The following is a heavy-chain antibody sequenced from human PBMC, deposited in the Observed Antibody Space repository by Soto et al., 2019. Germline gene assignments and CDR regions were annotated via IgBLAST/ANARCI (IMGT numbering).Heavy chain of an antibody. D-gene: IGHD3-3*01. V-gene: IGHV3-21*01. CDR3: ARDGVRFLEWLSTYFDY. J-gene: IGHJ4*02. Sequence: GGSLRLSCAASGFTFSSYSMNWVRQAPGKGLEWVSSISSSSSYIYYADSVKGRFTISRDNAKNSLYLQMKSLRAEDTAVYYCARDGVRFLEWLSTYFDYWGQGTLVTVSS. CDR1: GFTFSSYS. CDR2: ISSSSSYI.